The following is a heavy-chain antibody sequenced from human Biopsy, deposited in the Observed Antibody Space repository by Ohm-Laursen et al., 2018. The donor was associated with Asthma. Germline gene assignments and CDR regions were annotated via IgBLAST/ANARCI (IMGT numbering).Heavy chain of an antibody. J-gene: IGHJ3*02. Sequence: SLRLSCAASGFTCSTYGMHRGRQAPGKGLVWVAVISYDGFNKDYGDSVKGRFTISRDNSKNTLYLQMNSLRAEDTAVYYCARAYGGNFFSGAFDIWGQGTMVTVSS. D-gene: IGHD4-23*01. CDR2: ISYDGFNK. V-gene: IGHV3-30*03. CDR3: ARAYGGNFFSGAFDI. CDR1: GFTCSTYG.